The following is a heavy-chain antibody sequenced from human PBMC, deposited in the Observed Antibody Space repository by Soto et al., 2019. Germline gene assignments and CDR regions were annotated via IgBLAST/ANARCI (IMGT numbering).Heavy chain of an antibody. D-gene: IGHD5-18*01. V-gene: IGHV1-18*01. Sequence: QAQLVQSGAEVKKPGASVKVSCKASGYTFYSHSISWVRQAPGQGIEWMGRINGDYGNTQYAQKFRGRVTMTTDTSTTTVYMELTNLRSDDTAVYYCARCIQGDYYYGMDVWGQGTTGTVSS. CDR2: INGDYGNT. CDR1: GYTFYSHS. J-gene: IGHJ6*02. CDR3: ARCIQGDYYYGMDV.